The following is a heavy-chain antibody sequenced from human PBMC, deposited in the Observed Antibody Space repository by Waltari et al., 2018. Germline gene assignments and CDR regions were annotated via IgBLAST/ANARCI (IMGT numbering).Heavy chain of an antibody. CDR2: ISSSSSYI. V-gene: IGHV3-21*01. CDR1: GLPFSSYS. CDR3: ARGSSGCDY. D-gene: IGHD6-19*01. Sequence: EVQLVESGGGLVKPGGSLRLSCAASGLPFSSYSMNWVRQAPGKGLEWVSSISSSSSYIYYADSVKGRFTVSRDNAKNSLYLQMNSLRAEDTAVYYCARGSSGCDYWGQGTLVTVSS. J-gene: IGHJ4*02.